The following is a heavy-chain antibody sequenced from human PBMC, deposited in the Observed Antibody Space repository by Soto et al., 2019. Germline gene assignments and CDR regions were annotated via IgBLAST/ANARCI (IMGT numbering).Heavy chain of an antibody. CDR1: GGTFSSYT. CDR3: AREEVRGLVVVPAAMRGEWDYYYYYMDV. CDR2: IIPILGIA. J-gene: IGHJ6*03. V-gene: IGHV1-69*04. D-gene: IGHD2-2*01. Sequence: SVKVSCKASGGTFSSYTISWVRQAPGQGLEWMGRIIPILGIANYAQKFQGRVTITADKSTSTAYMELSSLRSEDTAVYYCAREEVRGLVVVPAAMRGEWDYYYYYMDVWGKGTTVTVSS.